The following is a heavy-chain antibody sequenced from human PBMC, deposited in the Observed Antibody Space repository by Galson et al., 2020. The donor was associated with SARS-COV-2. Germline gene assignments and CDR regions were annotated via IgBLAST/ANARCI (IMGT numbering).Heavy chain of an antibody. CDR3: ARIYCSGVTCYHYFGMDV. J-gene: IGHJ6*02. Sequence: ASVKVSCKDSGYSFTGYYMHWMRQAPGQGLEWMGWINPNSGGTKYAQKFQGRVTMTRDTSISTAYMELSRLKSDDTAVYYCARIYCSGVTCYHYFGMDVWGQGTAVTVSS. CDR2: INPNSGGT. V-gene: IGHV1-2*02. D-gene: IGHD2-15*01. CDR1: GYSFTGYY.